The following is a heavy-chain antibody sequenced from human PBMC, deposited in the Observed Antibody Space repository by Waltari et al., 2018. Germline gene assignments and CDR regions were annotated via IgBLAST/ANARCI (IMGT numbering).Heavy chain of an antibody. D-gene: IGHD2-15*01. J-gene: IGHJ3*02. Sequence: EVQLLESGGGLVQPGGSLRLSCAASGFTFSSYAMSWVRQAPGKGLEWVSAISGSGGSTYSADSVKGRFTISRDNSKNTLYLQMNSLRAEDTAVYYCAKGPYCSGGSCYHDAFDIWGQGTMVTVSS. CDR2: ISGSGGST. CDR1: GFTFSSYA. V-gene: IGHV3-23*01. CDR3: AKGPYCSGGSCYHDAFDI.